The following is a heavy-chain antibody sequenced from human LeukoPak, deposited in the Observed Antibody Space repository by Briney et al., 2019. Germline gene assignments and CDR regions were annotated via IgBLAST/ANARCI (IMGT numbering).Heavy chain of an antibody. CDR2: IYYSGST. CDR1: GGSISSYY. V-gene: IGHV4-59*12. J-gene: IGHJ5*02. D-gene: IGHD4-17*01. Sequence: SETLSLTCTVSGGSISSYYWSWIRQPPGKGLEWIGYIYYSGSTNYNPSLKSRVTISVDTSKNQFSLKLSSVTAADTAVYYCARDLNGNYGGWFDPWGQGTLVTVSS. CDR3: ARDLNGNYGGWFDP.